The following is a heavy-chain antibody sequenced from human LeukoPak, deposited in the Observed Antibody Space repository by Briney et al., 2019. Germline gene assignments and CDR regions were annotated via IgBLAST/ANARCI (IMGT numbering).Heavy chain of an antibody. CDR3: ARDLGQYYDTSDNWFDP. CDR1: GFTFSSYA. CDR2: FSGSGGST. D-gene: IGHD3-22*01. Sequence: GGSLRLSCAASGFTFSSYAMSWVRQAPGKGLECISGFSGSGGSTYYADSVKGRFTISRDNAKNTLYLQMNSLRAEDTPVYYCARDLGQYYDTSDNWFDPWGQGTLVTVSS. V-gene: IGHV3-23*01. J-gene: IGHJ5*02.